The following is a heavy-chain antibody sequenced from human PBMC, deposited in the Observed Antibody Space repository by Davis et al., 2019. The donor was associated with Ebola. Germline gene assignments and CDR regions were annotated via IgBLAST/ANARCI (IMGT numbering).Heavy chain of an antibody. Sequence: GESLKISCAASGFTFSSYWMTWVRQASGKGLECVAILNPEGIETYYVDSVKGRFTISRDNAKNSLYLQMNSLRVEDAATYYCARDPLAGAFDIWGQGTMVTVSS. CDR2: LNPEGIET. V-gene: IGHV3-7*03. J-gene: IGHJ3*02. CDR3: ARDPLAGAFDI. CDR1: GFTFSSYW.